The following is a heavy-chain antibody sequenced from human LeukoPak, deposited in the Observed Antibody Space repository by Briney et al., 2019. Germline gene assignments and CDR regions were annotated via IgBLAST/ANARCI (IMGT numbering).Heavy chain of an antibody. V-gene: IGHV4-61*02. CDR1: GGSISSGSYY. J-gene: IGHJ4*02. D-gene: IGHD6-13*01. CDR2: IYTSGST. Sequence: SETLSLTCTVSGGSISSGSYYWSWIRQPAGKGLEWIGRIYTSGSTNYNPSLKSRVTISVDTSKNQFSLKLSSVTAADTAVYYCARSWSSSLDYWGQGTLVTVSS. CDR3: ARSWSSSLDY.